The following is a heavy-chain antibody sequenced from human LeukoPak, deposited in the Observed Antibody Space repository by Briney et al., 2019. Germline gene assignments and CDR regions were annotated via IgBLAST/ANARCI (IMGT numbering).Heavy chain of an antibody. J-gene: IGHJ3*02. CDR1: GFTFSSYG. Sequence: PGGSLKLSCAASGFTFSSYGMHWVRQAPGKGLEWVAFIRYDGSNKYYADSVKGRFTISRDNSKNTLYLQMNSLRAEDTAVYYCATQSSGWPWGHAFDIWGQGTMVTVSS. CDR2: IRYDGSNK. V-gene: IGHV3-30*02. CDR3: ATQSSGWPWGHAFDI. D-gene: IGHD6-19*01.